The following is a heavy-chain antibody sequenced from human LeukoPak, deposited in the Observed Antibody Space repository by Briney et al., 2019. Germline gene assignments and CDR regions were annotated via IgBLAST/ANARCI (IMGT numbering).Heavy chain of an antibody. CDR2: IYHSGST. J-gene: IGHJ4*02. CDR3: ARASIQLWLPHAGAFDY. D-gene: IGHD5-18*01. V-gene: IGHV4-4*02. CDR1: GGFISSSNW. Sequence: SGTLSLTCAVSGGFISSSNWWSWVRQPPGKGLEWIGEIYHSGSTNYNPSLKSRGTISVDKSKHQFSLKLSSVTAAVTAVYYCARASIQLWLPHAGAFDYWGQGTLVTVSS.